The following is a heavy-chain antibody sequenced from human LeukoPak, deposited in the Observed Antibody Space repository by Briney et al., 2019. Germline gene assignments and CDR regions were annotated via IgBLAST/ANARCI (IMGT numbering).Heavy chain of an antibody. J-gene: IGHJ4*02. V-gene: IGHV3-23*01. Sequence: GGSLRLSCAASGFTFSSYAMSWVRQAPGGGLEWVSAISAGGGGTYYADSVKGRFTISRDNSKNTLYLQMNSLRAEDTAVYYCAKDYYDSSGYPISFDYWGQGTLVTVSS. CDR3: AKDYYDSSGYPISFDY. CDR1: GFTFSSYA. CDR2: ISAGGGGT. D-gene: IGHD3-22*01.